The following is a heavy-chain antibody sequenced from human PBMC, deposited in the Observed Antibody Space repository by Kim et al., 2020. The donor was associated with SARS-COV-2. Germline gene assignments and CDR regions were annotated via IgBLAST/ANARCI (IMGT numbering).Heavy chain of an antibody. D-gene: IGHD3-3*01. CDR3: ARGTRRRITIFGVVMGYYYYMDV. CDR2: MNPNSGNT. Sequence: ASVKVSCKASGYTFTSYDINWVRQATGQGLEWMGWMNPNSGNTGYAQKFQGRVTMTRNTSISTAYMGLSSLRSEDTAVYYCARGTRRRITIFGVVMGYYYYMDVWGKGTTVTVSS. V-gene: IGHV1-8*01. CDR1: GYTFTSYD. J-gene: IGHJ6*03.